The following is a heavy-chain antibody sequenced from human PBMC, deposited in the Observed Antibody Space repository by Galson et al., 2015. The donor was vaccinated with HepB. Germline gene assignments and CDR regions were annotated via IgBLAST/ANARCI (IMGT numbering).Heavy chain of an antibody. CDR1: GGTFSSYA. D-gene: IGHD3-3*01. Sequence: SVKVSCKASGGTFSSYAISWVRQAPGQGLEWMGGIIPIFGTANYAQKFQGRVTITADESTSTAYMELSSLRSEDTAVYYCARRGYYDFWSGYSQGDYYYGMDVWGQGTTVTVSS. CDR3: ARRGYYDFWSGYSQGDYYYGMDV. J-gene: IGHJ6*02. CDR2: IIPIFGTA. V-gene: IGHV1-69*13.